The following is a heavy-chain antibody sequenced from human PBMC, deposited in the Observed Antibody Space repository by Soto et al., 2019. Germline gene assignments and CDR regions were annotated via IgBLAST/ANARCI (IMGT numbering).Heavy chain of an antibody. J-gene: IGHJ4*02. Sequence: SVKVSCKASGYTFTSYGISWVRQAPGQGLEWMGRIIPILGIANYAQKFQGRVTITADKSTSTAYMELSSLRSEDTAVYYCAKVRRDGYNYESHYFDYWGQGTLVTVSS. CDR1: GYTFTSYG. V-gene: IGHV1-69*04. CDR2: IIPILGIA. D-gene: IGHD5-12*01. CDR3: AKVRRDGYNYESHYFDY.